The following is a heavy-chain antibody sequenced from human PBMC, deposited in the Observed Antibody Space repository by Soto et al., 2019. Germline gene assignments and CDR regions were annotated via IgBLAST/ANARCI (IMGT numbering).Heavy chain of an antibody. V-gene: IGHV3-23*01. CDR2: ISGSGGSI. CDR1: GVTFSSYA. J-gene: IGHJ4*02. D-gene: IGHD5-18*01. CDR3: VKGISYGYAFLDY. Sequence: DVQLLESGGDLVQPGESLRLACVASGVTFSSYAMNWVRQAPGMGLEWVTTISGSGGSIYYAGSVKGRFAISRDNSKNTLFLQMSSLRVEATAIYYCVKGISYGYAFLDYWGQGNLVTVSS.